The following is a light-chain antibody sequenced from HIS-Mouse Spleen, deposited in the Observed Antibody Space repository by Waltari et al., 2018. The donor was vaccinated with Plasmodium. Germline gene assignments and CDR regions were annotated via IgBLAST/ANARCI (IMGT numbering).Light chain of an antibody. CDR1: SLRSSY. Sequence: SSELTQDPAVSVALGQTVRITCQGDSLRSSYASWYQQKPGQAPVLVIYGKNNRPSGIPYRFSGSRSGNTASLTITGAKAEDDADYYCNSRDSSGNHVVFGGGTKLTVL. V-gene: IGLV3-19*01. J-gene: IGLJ2*01. CDR3: NSRDSSGNHVV. CDR2: GKN.